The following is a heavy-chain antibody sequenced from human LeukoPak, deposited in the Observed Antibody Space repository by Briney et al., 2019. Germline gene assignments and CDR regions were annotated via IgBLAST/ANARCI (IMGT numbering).Heavy chain of an antibody. V-gene: IGHV4-34*01. CDR2: INHSGST. J-gene: IGHJ4*02. D-gene: IGHD6-6*01. CDR1: GESFSGYY. Sequence: SETLSLTCAVYGESFSGYYWSWLRQPPGKGGEWLGEINHSGSTNYNPSLKSRVTISVDTSKNQFSLKLSSVTAADTALYYCARVRRRYSSSIVGFDYCGQGTLVTVSS. CDR3: ARVRRRYSSSIVGFDY.